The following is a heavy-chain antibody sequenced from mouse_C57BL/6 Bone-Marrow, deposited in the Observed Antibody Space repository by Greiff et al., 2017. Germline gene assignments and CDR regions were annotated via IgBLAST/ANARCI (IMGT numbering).Heavy chain of an antibody. CDR3: AIWGEYVSRPAWFAY. J-gene: IGHJ3*01. CDR2: IYPGDGDT. V-gene: IGHV1-80*01. D-gene: IGHD2-13*01. CDR1: GYAFSSYW. Sequence: QVQLKESGAELVKPGASVKISCKASGYAFSSYWMNWVKQRPGTGLEWIGKIYPGDGDTNYNGKFKGKATLTADKSSRPATMQLSRIASSASTVFVWAIWGEYVSRPAWFAYCGQGTLVTVSA.